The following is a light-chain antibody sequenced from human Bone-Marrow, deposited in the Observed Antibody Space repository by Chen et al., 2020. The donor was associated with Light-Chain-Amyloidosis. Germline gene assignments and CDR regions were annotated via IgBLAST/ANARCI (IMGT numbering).Light chain of an antibody. J-gene: IGLJ3*02. V-gene: IGLV6-57*01. CDR3: QSYQGSSQGV. CDR1: SGSIATNY. CDR2: EDN. Sequence: NFMLTQPHSVSDSPGTTVLISCTRSSGSIATNYVQWYPQRPGSSPTTVIYEDNQRPSGVPDRFSGSIDRSSNSASLTISGLKTEDEADYYCQSYQGSSQGVFGGGTKLTVL.